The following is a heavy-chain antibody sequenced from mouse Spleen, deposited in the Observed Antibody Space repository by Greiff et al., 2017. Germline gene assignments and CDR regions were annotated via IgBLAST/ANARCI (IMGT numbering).Heavy chain of an antibody. Sequence: VQLQQPGAELVKPGASVKLSCKASGYTFTSYWMHWVKQRPGRGLEWIGRIHPNSGGTKYNEKFKSKATLTVDKPSSTAYMQLSSLTSEDSAVYYCARTYYRYGEAMDYWGQGTSVTVSS. J-gene: IGHJ4*01. D-gene: IGHD2-14*01. CDR2: IHPNSGGT. CDR1: GYTFTSYW. CDR3: ARTYYRYGEAMDY. V-gene: IGHV1-72*01.